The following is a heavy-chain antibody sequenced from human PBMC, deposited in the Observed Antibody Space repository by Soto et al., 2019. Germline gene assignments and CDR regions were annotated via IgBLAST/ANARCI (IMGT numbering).Heavy chain of an antibody. CDR2: IYPGDSDT. CDR3: ARNVPPWIWTFDY. Sequence: GESLKISFKGSGYSFTSYLIGWVRQMPGKGLEWMGIIYPGDSDTRYSPSFQGQVTISADKSISTAYLQWSSLKASDTAMYYCARNVPPWIWTFDYLGQGTLVAVSS. V-gene: IGHV5-51*01. J-gene: IGHJ4*02. CDR1: GYSFTSYL. D-gene: IGHD5-12*01.